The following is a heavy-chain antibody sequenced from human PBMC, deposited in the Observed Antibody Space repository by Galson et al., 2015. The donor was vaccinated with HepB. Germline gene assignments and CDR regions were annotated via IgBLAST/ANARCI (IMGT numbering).Heavy chain of an antibody. CDR1: GGTFSSYA. D-gene: IGHD6-6*01. V-gene: IGHV1-69*13. Sequence: SVKVSCKASGGTFSSYAISWVRQAPGQGLEWMGGIIPIFGTANYAQKFQGRVTITADESTSTAYMELSSLRSEDTAVYYCARGDPSLGMYSSSPPGMDVWGQGTTVTVSS. J-gene: IGHJ6*02. CDR3: ARGDPSLGMYSSSPPGMDV. CDR2: IIPIFGTA.